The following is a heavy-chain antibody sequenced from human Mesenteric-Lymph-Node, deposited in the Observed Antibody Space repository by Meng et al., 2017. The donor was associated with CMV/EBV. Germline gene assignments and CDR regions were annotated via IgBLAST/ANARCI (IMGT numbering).Heavy chain of an antibody. Sequence: ASVKVSCKASGYTFTSYFMHWVRQAPGQGLEWMGIINPGGGSTTYAQKFQGRLTVTRDTSTSTVYMELTSLRSEDTAVYYCAREPAGEIWFDAWGQGALVTVSS. D-gene: IGHD2-2*01. V-gene: IGHV1-46*01. CDR3: AREPAGEIWFDA. J-gene: IGHJ5*02. CDR1: GYTFTSYF. CDR2: INPGGGST.